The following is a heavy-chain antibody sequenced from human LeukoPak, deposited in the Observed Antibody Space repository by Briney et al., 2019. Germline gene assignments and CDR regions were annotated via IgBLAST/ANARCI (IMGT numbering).Heavy chain of an antibody. Sequence: PSETQSLTCTVSGGSINNYYWCWIRQAPGKGLEWIGYIYYTGSTNYNPSLKSRVTISVDTSKSHFSLKMSTLTAADTAVYYCARHRGSGYPYFDYWGQGTLVTVSS. J-gene: IGHJ4*02. CDR1: GGSINNYY. V-gene: IGHV4-59*01. D-gene: IGHD3-22*01. CDR2: IYYTGST. CDR3: ARHRGSGYPYFDY.